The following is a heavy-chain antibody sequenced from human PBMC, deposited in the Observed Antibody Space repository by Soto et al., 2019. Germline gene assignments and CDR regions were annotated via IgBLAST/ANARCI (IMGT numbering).Heavy chain of an antibody. J-gene: IGHJ6*02. V-gene: IGHV3-73*01. Sequence: PGGSLRLSCAASGFTFSGSAMHWVRQASGKGLEWVGRIRSKANSYATAYAASVKGRFTISRDYSKNTAYLQMNSLKTEDTAVYYCTSLGYCSSTSCPPWGQGTTVTVSS. CDR1: GFTFSGSA. CDR2: IRSKANSYAT. D-gene: IGHD2-2*01. CDR3: TSLGYCSSTSCPP.